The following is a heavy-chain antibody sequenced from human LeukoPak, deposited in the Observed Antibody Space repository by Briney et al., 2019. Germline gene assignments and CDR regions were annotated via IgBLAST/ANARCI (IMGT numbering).Heavy chain of an antibody. D-gene: IGHD1-1*01. CDR2: ISSSSSTI. Sequence: SGGSLRLSCAASGFTFSSYSMNWVRQAPGKGLEWVSYISSSSSTIYYADSVKGRFTISRDNAKNSLYLQMNSLRAEDTAVYYCASQGYNWNDGDARYYFDYWGQGTLVTVSS. CDR1: GFTFSSYS. J-gene: IGHJ4*02. CDR3: ASQGYNWNDGDARYYFDY. V-gene: IGHV3-48*04.